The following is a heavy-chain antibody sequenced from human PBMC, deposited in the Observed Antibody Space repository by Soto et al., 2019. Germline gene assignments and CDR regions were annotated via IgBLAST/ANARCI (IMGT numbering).Heavy chain of an antibody. V-gene: IGHV1-46*01. CDR1: GYTFTIYY. D-gene: IGHD3-10*01. Sequence: SVKVSCKASGYTFTIYYMHWVRQAPGQGLEWMGIINPSGGSTSYAQKFQGRVTMTRDTSTSTVYMELSSLRSEDTAVYYCAREKHYGSGSYYYYYYGMDVWGQGTTVTVSS. CDR3: AREKHYGSGSYYYYYYGMDV. CDR2: INPSGGST. J-gene: IGHJ6*02.